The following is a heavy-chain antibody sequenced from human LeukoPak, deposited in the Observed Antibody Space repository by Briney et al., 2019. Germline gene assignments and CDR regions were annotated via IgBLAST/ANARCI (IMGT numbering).Heavy chain of an antibody. D-gene: IGHD2-2*01. CDR3: ASGPAAIRNWFDP. V-gene: IGHV1-69*13. CDR1: GGTFSSYA. CDR2: IISIFGTA. Sequence: SVKVSCKASGGTFSSYAISRVRQAPGQGLEWMGGIISIFGTANYAQKFQGRVTITADESTSTAYMELSSLRSEDTAVYYCASGPAAIRNWFDPWGQGTLVTVSS. J-gene: IGHJ5*02.